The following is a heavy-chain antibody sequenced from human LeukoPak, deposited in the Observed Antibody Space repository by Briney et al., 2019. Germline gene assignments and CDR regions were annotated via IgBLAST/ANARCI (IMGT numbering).Heavy chain of an antibody. CDR3: AKSAEQWLVLYYFDY. J-gene: IGHJ4*02. Sequence: GRSLRVSCAASGFTFSSYGMHWVRQAPGKGLEWVAVISYDGSNKYYADSVKGRFTTSRDNSKNTLYLQMNSLRAEDTAVYYCAKSAEQWLVLYYFDYWGQGTLVTVSS. CDR2: ISYDGSNK. CDR1: GFTFSSYG. D-gene: IGHD6-19*01. V-gene: IGHV3-30*18.